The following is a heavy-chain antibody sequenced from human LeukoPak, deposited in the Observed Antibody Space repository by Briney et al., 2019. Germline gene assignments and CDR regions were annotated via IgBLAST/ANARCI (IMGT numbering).Heavy chain of an antibody. Sequence: PSETLSLTCTVSGGSISSYYWSWIRQPPGKGLEWIGYIYYSGSTNHNPSLKSRVTISVDTSKNQFSLKLSSVTAADTAVYYCARFYYDSSGYGFDPWGQGTLVTVSP. D-gene: IGHD3-22*01. CDR2: IYYSGST. CDR3: ARFYYDSSGYGFDP. V-gene: IGHV4-59*01. J-gene: IGHJ5*02. CDR1: GGSISSYY.